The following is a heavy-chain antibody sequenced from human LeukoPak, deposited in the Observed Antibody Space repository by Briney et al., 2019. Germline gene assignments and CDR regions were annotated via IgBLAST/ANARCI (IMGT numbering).Heavy chain of an antibody. J-gene: IGHJ4*02. D-gene: IGHD3-22*01. CDR3: ARDINPNAYYYDSSGGFDY. Sequence: SSETLSLTCTVSGDSITSGSYYWAWIRQHPGKGLEWIGYIYYTGGTHYNPSLKSRLTISVDTSENHFSLKLSSVTAADTAVYYCARDINPNAYYYDSSGGFDYWGQGTLVTVSS. CDR2: IYYTGGT. CDR1: GDSITSGSYY. V-gene: IGHV4-31*03.